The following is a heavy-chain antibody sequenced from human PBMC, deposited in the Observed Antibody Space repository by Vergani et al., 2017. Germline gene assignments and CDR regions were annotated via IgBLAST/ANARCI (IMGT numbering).Heavy chain of an antibody. CDR1: GFTFSSYG. CDR3: AKDAAIAAAGPPGAFDI. D-gene: IGHD6-13*01. Sequence: QVQMVESGGGVVQPGRSLRLSCAAPGFTFSSYGMHWVRQAPGKGLEWGAVISYDGSNKYYADSVKGRFTISRDNSKNTLYLQMNSLRAEDTAVYYCAKDAAIAAAGPPGAFDIWGEGTMVTVSS. J-gene: IGHJ3*02. V-gene: IGHV3-30*18. CDR2: ISYDGSNK.